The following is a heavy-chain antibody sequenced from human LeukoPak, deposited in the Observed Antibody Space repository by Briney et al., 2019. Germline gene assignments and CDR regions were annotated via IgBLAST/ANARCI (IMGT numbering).Heavy chain of an antibody. CDR1: GFTASSNY. V-gene: IGHV3-53*01. D-gene: IGHD3-3*01. CDR3: ARGGVVTRFFDF. J-gene: IGHJ4*02. CDR2: IYTGGNT. Sequence: GASLRLSCAASGFTASSNYMSWVRQAPGKGLECVSVIYTGGNTYYADSGKGRVIISRGTSKNTLYIQMNSVRAEDTGVYYCARGGVVTRFFDFCGQGALVTVSS.